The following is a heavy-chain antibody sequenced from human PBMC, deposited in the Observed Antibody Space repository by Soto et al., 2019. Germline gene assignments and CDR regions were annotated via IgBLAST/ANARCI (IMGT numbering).Heavy chain of an antibody. CDR1: GFTFSSYG. V-gene: IGHV3-30*18. CDR3: AKDLAIQYYDSSGYNYYYGMDV. CDR2: ISYDGSNK. D-gene: IGHD3-22*01. Sequence: QVQLVESGGGVVQPGRSLRLSCAASGFTFSSYGMHWVRQAPGKGLEWVAVISYDGSNKYYADSVKGRFTISRDNSKNTLYLQMNSLRAEDTAVYYCAKDLAIQYYDSSGYNYYYGMDVWGQGTTVTVSS. J-gene: IGHJ6*02.